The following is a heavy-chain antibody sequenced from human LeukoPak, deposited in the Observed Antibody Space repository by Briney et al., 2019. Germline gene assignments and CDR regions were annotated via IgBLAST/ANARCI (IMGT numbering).Heavy chain of an antibody. D-gene: IGHD6-6*01. CDR1: GYTFTSYD. Sequence: ASVKVSCTASGYTFTSYDINWVRQATGQGLEWMGWMNPNSGNTGYAQKFQGRVTITRNTSISTAYMELSSLRSEDTAVYYCARGLTEYSSSPFDYWGQGTLVTVSS. J-gene: IGHJ4*02. CDR3: ARGLTEYSSSPFDY. CDR2: MNPNSGNT. V-gene: IGHV1-8*03.